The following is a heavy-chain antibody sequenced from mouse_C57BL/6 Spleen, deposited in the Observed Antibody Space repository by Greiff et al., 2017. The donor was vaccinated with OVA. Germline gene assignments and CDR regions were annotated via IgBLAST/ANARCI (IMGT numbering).Heavy chain of an antibody. V-gene: IGHV1-82*01. Sequence: VQLQQSGPELVQPGASVKISCKASGYAFSSSWMNWVKQRPGKGLEWIGRIYPGDGDTNYNGKFKGKATLTADKSSSTAYMQLSSLTSEDSAVYFCARPYYGSNAMDYWGQGTSVTVSS. CDR3: ARPYYGSNAMDY. CDR1: GYAFSSSW. J-gene: IGHJ4*01. CDR2: IYPGDGDT. D-gene: IGHD1-1*01.